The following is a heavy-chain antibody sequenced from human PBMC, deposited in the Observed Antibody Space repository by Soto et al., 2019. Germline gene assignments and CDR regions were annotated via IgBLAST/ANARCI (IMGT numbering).Heavy chain of an antibody. CDR3: ARSGLRLGDVEFDP. V-gene: IGHV4-59*01. J-gene: IGHJ5*02. CDR2: IYSSGT. Sequence: QVRLQESGPGLVKPSETLFLTCTVSGGSIGAYYWTWIRQPPGMGLAWIGFIYSSGTTYNPSLKSRVIISVDTSKNQFSLKLTSVIAVDTAVYFGARSGLRLGDVEFDPWGPGILVSVSS. CDR1: GGSIGAYY. D-gene: IGHD3-16*01.